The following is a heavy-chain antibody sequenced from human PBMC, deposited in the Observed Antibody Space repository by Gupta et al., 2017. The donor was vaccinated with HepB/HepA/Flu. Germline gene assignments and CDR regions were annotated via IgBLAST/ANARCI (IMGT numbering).Heavy chain of an antibody. CDR1: GDTFTEYE. D-gene: IGHD5-12*01. V-gene: IGHV1-69*01. CDR2: IIPIFNTA. J-gene: IGHJ4*02. Sequence: QVQLVQSGAEVKKPGSSVKVSCKASGDTFTEYEINWVRQAPGQGLEWMGGIIPIFNTANYAQKFLGRVTITADESSSTAYMELSSLRYEDTAVYFCARDILSGYDLPQPSGDWGQGTLVTVSS. CDR3: ARDILSGYDLPQPSGD.